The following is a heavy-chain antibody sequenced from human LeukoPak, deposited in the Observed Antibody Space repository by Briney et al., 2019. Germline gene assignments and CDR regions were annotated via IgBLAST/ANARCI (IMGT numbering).Heavy chain of an antibody. J-gene: IGHJ4*02. V-gene: IGHV3-43*01. Sequence: GGSLRLSCADAGFTFNDYTMYWVRQAPGKGLEWVSLISWDGGSTYYADSVKGRFTISRDNSKNSLYLQMNSLRTEDTALYYCARDRGLRLGELDYWGQRTLVTVSS. CDR3: ARDRGLRLGELDY. CDR1: GFTFNDYT. D-gene: IGHD3-16*01. CDR2: ISWDGGST.